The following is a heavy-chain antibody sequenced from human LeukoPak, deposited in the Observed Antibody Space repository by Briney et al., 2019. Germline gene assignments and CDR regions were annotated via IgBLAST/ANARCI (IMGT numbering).Heavy chain of an antibody. J-gene: IGHJ6*04. Sequence: ASVKVSCKASGYTFITYGIDWVRLAPGKGLEWLGWISPYNDNTIYARKFQGRVTVTADTSTNTAYMELRSLTSDDTAIYFCAREPQSEGGFAVWGEGTTVTVSS. V-gene: IGHV1-18*04. CDR3: AREPQSEGGFAV. CDR1: GYTFITYG. CDR2: ISPYNDNT.